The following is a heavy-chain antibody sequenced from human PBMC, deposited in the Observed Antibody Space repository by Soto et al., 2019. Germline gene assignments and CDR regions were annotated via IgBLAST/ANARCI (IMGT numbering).Heavy chain of an antibody. CDR2: IWYDGSNK. J-gene: IGHJ5*02. D-gene: IGHD3-22*01. CDR1: GFTFSSYG. CDR3: VRDGCDSITCSPPSWFDP. Sequence: QVQLVESGGGVVQPGRSLRRSCEASGFTFSSYGMNWVRQAPGQGLEWVAVIWYDGSNKFYADSVKGRFTISRDNSKNTVSLQMNSLGAEDTAVYYCVRDGCDSITCSPPSWFDPWGQGTLVTVSS. V-gene: IGHV3-33*01.